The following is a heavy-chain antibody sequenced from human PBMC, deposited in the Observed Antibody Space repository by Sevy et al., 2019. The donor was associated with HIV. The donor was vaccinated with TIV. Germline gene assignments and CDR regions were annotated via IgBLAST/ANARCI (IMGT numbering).Heavy chain of an antibody. J-gene: IGHJ4*02. CDR3: ARTPILRIPGSRDLYFDD. V-gene: IGHV1-69*13. Sequence: GASVKVSCKASGGTFSNYALSWVRQAPGQGLEWMGGIIPIFRTTNFAQTFQGRVTITADESTSTAYMELSSLRSADTAVYYCARTPILRIPGSRDLYFDDWGQGTLVTVSS. CDR1: GGTFSNYA. D-gene: IGHD2-2*01. CDR2: IIPIFRTT.